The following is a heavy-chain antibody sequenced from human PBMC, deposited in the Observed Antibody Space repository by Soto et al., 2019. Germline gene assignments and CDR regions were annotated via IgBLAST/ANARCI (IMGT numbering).Heavy chain of an antibody. CDR2: MNPITGNT. CDR3: ARRKERSGPHYFDY. V-gene: IGHV1-8*02. Sequence: ASVKVSCKASGGTFSSYAISWVRQAPGQGLEWMGWMNPITGNTGYAQNFQGRVTMTRNTSISTAYMELSSLRSEDTAVYFCARRKERSGPHYFDYWGQGTLVTVSS. CDR1: GGTFSSYA. D-gene: IGHD6-25*01. J-gene: IGHJ4*02.